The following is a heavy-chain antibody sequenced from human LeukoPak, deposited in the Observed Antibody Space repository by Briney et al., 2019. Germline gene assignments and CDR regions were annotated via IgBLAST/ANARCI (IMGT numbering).Heavy chain of an antibody. CDR3: ARDRRSLDFWSGYYADYYYYYGMDV. CDR1: GGSISSSNW. CDR2: IYHSGST. Sequence: SETLSLTCAVSGGSISSSNWWSWVRQPPGKGLEWIGEIYHSGSTNYNPSLKSRVTISVDKSKNQFSLKLSSVTAVDTAVYYCARDRRSLDFWSGYYADYYYYYGMDVWGQGTTVTVSS. J-gene: IGHJ6*02. V-gene: IGHV4-4*02. D-gene: IGHD3-3*01.